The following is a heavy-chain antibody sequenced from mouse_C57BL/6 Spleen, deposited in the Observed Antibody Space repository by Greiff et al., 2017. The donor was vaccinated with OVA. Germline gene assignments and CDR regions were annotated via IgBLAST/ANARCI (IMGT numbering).Heavy chain of an antibody. CDR1: GFSLTSYG. J-gene: IGHJ2*01. D-gene: IGHD1-1*01. V-gene: IGHV2-2*01. CDR3: ASLPYYYGSSYFDY. CDR2: IWSGGST. Sequence: VQRVESGPGLVQPSQSLSITCTVSGFSLTSYGVHWVRQSPGKGLEWLGVIWSGGSTDYNAAFISRLSISKDNSKSQVFFKMNSLQADDTAIYYCASLPYYYGSSYFDYWGQGTTLTVSS.